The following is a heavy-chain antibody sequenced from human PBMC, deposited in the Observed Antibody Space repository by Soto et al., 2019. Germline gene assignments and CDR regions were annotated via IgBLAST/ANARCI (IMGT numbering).Heavy chain of an antibody. Sequence: SETLSLTCSVSGDSINSDKYYWGWIRQPPGKGLEWIGSIYFRGNTYYNPSLQTRVTISVDKSKSQFSLKLSSVTAADTAVYYCARGNSSSWLPRYFYYGMDVWGQGTTVTVSS. V-gene: IGHV4-39*01. CDR3: ARGNSSSWLPRYFYYGMDV. CDR2: IYFRGNT. CDR1: GDSINSDKYY. J-gene: IGHJ6*02. D-gene: IGHD6-13*01.